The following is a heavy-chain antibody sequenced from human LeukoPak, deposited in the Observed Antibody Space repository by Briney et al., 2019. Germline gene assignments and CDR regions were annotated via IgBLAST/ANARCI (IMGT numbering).Heavy chain of an antibody. D-gene: IGHD1-26*01. J-gene: IGHJ3*02. CDR2: IIPIFGTA. Sequence: ASVKVSCKASGGTFSSYAISWVRQAPGQGLEWMGGIIPIFGTANYAQKFQGRVTITADESTSTAYMELSSLRSEDTAVYYCARDGPGKSLAFDIWGQGTMVTVSS. CDR3: ARDGPGKSLAFDI. V-gene: IGHV1-69*13. CDR1: GGTFSSYA.